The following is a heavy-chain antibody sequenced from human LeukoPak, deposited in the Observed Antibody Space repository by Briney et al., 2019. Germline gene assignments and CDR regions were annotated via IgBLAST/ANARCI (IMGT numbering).Heavy chain of an antibody. J-gene: IGHJ4*02. D-gene: IGHD4-17*01. CDR1: GYTFTGYY. Sequence: GASVKVSCKASGYTFTGYYMHWVRQAPGQGLEWMGRINPNSGGTNYAKKFQGRVTMTRDTSISTAYMELSRLRSDDTAVYYCARADYGDYVEGFDYWGQGTLVTVSS. V-gene: IGHV1-2*06. CDR3: ARADYGDYVEGFDY. CDR2: INPNSGGT.